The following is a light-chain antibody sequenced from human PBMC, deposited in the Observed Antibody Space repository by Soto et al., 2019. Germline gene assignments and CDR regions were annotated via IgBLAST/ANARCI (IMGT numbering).Light chain of an antibody. CDR3: QQIYSAPLT. CDR1: QSITTY. V-gene: IGKV1-39*01. Sequence: DIQMTQSPSSLSASVGDRVTIPCRESQSITTYLNWYRQKPGKAPKLLIYAASSLQSGVPSRFSGSGSETEFTLGISSLQPEDFATYFCQQIYSAPLTFGGGTKVDIK. J-gene: IGKJ4*01. CDR2: AAS.